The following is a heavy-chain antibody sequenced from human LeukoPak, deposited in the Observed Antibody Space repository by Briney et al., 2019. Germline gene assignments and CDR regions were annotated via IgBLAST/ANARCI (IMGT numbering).Heavy chain of an antibody. D-gene: IGHD2-2*01. CDR2: ISAYNGNT. Sequence: GASVKVSCKASGYTFTSYGISWVRQAPGQGLEWMGWISAYNGNTNYAQKLQGRVTMTTDTSTSTACMELRSLRSDDTAVYYCARSIIVVVPDALYGMDVWGQGTTVTVSS. CDR3: ARSIIVVVPDALYGMDV. CDR1: GYTFTSYG. V-gene: IGHV1-18*01. J-gene: IGHJ6*02.